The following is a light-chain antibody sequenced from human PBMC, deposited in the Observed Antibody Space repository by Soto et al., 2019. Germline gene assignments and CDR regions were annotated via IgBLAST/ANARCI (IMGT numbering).Light chain of an antibody. V-gene: IGLV2-11*01. J-gene: IGLJ1*01. Sequence: QSVLTQPRSVSGSPGQSVTISCTGTSSDVGGYNYVSWYQQHPGKAPKLMIYDVSKRPSGVPDRFSGSKSGNTASLTISGLQAEDEADYYCCSYAGSYTSRVFGTGTQLTVL. CDR3: CSYAGSYTSRV. CDR1: SSDVGGYNY. CDR2: DVS.